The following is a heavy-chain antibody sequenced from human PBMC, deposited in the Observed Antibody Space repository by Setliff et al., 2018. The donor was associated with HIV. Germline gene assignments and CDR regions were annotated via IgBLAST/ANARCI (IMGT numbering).Heavy chain of an antibody. J-gene: IGHJ4*02. V-gene: IGHV3-30*03. D-gene: IGHD2-8*02. CDR3: ARDYWAGAIDC. CDR2: ISYDGINK. CDR1: GFIFNGYG. Sequence: GGSLRLSCAVSGFIFNGYGMHWVRQAPGKGLEWVAVISYDGINKYSVDSVKGRFTISRDNAENSLYLQMNSLRAEDTAVYYCARDYWAGAIDCWGQGTLVTVSS.